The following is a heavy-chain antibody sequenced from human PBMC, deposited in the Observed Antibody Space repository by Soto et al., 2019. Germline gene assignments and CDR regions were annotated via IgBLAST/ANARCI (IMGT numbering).Heavy chain of an antibody. J-gene: IGHJ4*02. V-gene: IGHV1-18*04. CDR3: ARVWYDSRGYYPDY. D-gene: IGHD3-22*01. CDR2: ISAYSGNT. Sequence: ASVKVSCKASGYTYTSYNMGWLRQSPGQGLEWMGWISAYSGNTNYAQKFQDRVTMTRDTSTSTTYMEVKSLRSDDTAVYYCARVWYDSRGYYPDYWGQGTLVTVSS. CDR1: GYTYTSYN.